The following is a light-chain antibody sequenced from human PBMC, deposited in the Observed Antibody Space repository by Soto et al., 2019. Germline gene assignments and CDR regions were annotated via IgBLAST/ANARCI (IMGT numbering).Light chain of an antibody. J-gene: IGKJ5*01. V-gene: IGKV3-20*01. Sequence: VLTQFPGALSLSLGERATLSCRAGEGVSDSSLAWYQQKVGRAPRVLIYGASSRATGTPDRFSGGGSGTDFTLTITRLEPEDFAVYSCQQYGSSPRTFGQGTRLEI. CDR2: GAS. CDR1: EGVSDSS. CDR3: QQYGSSPRT.